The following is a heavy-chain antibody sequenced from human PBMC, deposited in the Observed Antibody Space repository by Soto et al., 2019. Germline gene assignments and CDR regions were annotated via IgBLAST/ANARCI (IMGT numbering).Heavy chain of an antibody. CDR3: ATWHEREHAYDV. V-gene: IGHV3-53*01. CDR2: LYDVDGS. J-gene: IGHJ3*01. CDR1: GLTVSGKKY. Sequence: DVQLVESGGGLIQPGESLRLSCAAFGLTVSGKKYVAWVRQAPGKGLEWVSALYDVDGSFYADSVKGRFTTSSDSSKTTVYLQMNGLRPDDTAVYYCATWHEREHAYDVWGQGTTFTVSS. D-gene: IGHD1-1*01.